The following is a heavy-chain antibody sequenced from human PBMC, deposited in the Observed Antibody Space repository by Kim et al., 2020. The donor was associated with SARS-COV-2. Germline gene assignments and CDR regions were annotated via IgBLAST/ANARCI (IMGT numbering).Heavy chain of an antibody. CDR1: GFTFRSYS. J-gene: IGHJ6*02. CDR3: LYGMDI. CDR2: ISNSSSTI. Sequence: GGSLRLSCVASGFTFRSYSMNWVRQAPGKGLEWVSYISNSSSTIHYADSVEDRFTVSRDNAKSSLYLQMNSLRDEDTAVYYCLYGMDIWGQGTTVNGSS. V-gene: IGHV3-48*02.